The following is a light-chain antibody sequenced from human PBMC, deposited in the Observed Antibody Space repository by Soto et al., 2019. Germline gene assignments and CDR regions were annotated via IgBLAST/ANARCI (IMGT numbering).Light chain of an antibody. CDR1: QTVSSNY. CDR3: QHYGNSPWT. J-gene: IGKJ1*01. V-gene: IGKV3-20*01. CDR2: GAS. Sequence: EIALTQSPGTLSLSPGERATLSCRASQTVSSNYLAWYQQKPGQAPRLLFYGASSRATGIPDRFSGSGSGTDFTLTISRLEPEDFAVFYCQHYGNSPWTFGQGTKVEIK.